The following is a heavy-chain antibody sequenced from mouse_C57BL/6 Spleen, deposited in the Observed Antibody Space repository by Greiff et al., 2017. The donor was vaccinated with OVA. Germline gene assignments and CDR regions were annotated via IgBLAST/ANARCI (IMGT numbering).Heavy chain of an antibody. Sequence: QVQLQQSGAELAKPGASVKLSCKASGYTFTSYWMHWVKQRPGQGLEWIGYINPSSGYTKYNQKFKDKATLTADKSSSTAYMQLSSLTYEDSAVYYCAKLTGTLLWYFDVWGTGTTVTVSS. CDR2: INPSSGYT. D-gene: IGHD4-1*01. CDR3: AKLTGTLLWYFDV. J-gene: IGHJ1*03. CDR1: GYTFTSYW. V-gene: IGHV1-7*01.